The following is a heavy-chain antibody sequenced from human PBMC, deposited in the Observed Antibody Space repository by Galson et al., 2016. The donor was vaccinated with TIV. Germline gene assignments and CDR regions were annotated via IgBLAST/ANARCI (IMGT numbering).Heavy chain of an antibody. CDR1: GFTFANYA. CDR3: ASRDIAVIPAAIVFDY. CDR2: ISSSGGHA. V-gene: IGHV3-23*01. D-gene: IGHD2-2*01. Sequence: LRLSCAASGFTFANYAMSWVRQAPGKGLEWVSTISSSGGHAYYADSVKGRFTISRDNSKNALYVQINNLRAEDTAVYYCASRDIAVIPAAIVFDYWGQGTLVTVSS. J-gene: IGHJ4*02.